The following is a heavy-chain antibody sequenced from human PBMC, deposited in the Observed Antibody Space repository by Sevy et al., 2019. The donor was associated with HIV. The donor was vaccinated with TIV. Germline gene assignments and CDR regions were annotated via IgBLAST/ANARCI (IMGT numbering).Heavy chain of an antibody. CDR3: ARDGGYSYWGNFDY. J-gene: IGHJ4*02. Sequence: GGSLRLSCAASGFTFSSYGMHWVRQAPGKGLEWVAVIWYDGSNKYYADSVKGRFTISRDNSKNTLYLQMNSLRAEDTAVYYCARDGGYSYWGNFDYWGQGTLLTVSS. V-gene: IGHV3-33*01. D-gene: IGHD5-18*01. CDR1: GFTFSSYG. CDR2: IWYDGSNK.